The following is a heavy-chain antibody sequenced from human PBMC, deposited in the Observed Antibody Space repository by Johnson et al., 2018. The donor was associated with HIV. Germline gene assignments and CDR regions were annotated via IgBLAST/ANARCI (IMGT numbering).Heavy chain of an antibody. V-gene: IGHV3-48*04. Sequence: VQLVESGGGLIQPGGSLKLSCAASGFTFSSYSMNWVRQAPGKGLAWVSYISTSGSTIYYADSVKGRLTISRDNAKNSLYLQMNSLRTEDTALYYCAKEQQLYAFDIWGQGTMVTVSS. CDR1: GFTFSSYS. CDR2: ISTSGSTI. J-gene: IGHJ3*02. D-gene: IGHD6-13*01. CDR3: AKEQQLYAFDI.